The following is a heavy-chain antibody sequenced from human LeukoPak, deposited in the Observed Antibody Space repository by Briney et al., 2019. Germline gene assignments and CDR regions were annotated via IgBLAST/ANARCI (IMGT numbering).Heavy chain of an antibody. CDR3: AKDIYGDYEYYLDY. Sequence: PGGSLRLSCAASGFTFSSYAMSWVRQAPGKGLEWVSAISGSGGSTYYADSVRGRFTISRDNSKNTVFLQMNSLRAEDTAVYYCAKDIYGDYEYYLDYWGQGTLVTVSS. CDR1: GFTFSSYA. D-gene: IGHD4-17*01. V-gene: IGHV3-23*01. CDR2: ISGSGGST. J-gene: IGHJ4*02.